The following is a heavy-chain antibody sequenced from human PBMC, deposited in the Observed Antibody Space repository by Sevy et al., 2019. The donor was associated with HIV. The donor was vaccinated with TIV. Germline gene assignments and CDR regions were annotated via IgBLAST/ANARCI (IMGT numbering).Heavy chain of an antibody. V-gene: IGHV3-53*01. CDR1: GFTVSSNY. Sequence: GGSLRLSCVASGFTVSSNYMSWVRQAPGKGLEWVSLIYSGDSTYYADSVKGRFTISRDDSKNTLFLQMNNLRAEDTAVYYCATAYYYDSSGYSVFDYWGQGTLVTVSS. J-gene: IGHJ4*02. D-gene: IGHD3-22*01. CDR2: IYSGDST. CDR3: ATAYYYDSSGYSVFDY.